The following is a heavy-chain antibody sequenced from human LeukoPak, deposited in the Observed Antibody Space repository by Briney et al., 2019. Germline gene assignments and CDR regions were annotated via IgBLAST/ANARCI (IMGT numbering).Heavy chain of an antibody. V-gene: IGHV4-39*07. D-gene: IGHD6-13*01. CDR3: ARDPREYSSSGYFDY. CDR1: GGSISSSSYY. J-gene: IGHJ4*02. Sequence: SETLSLTCTVSGGSISSSSYYWGWIRQTPGKGLEWIGSSYHTGSTLYNPSLKSRVTISVDTSKNQFSLKLSSVTAADTAVYYCARDPREYSSSGYFDYWGQGTLVTVSS. CDR2: SYHTGST.